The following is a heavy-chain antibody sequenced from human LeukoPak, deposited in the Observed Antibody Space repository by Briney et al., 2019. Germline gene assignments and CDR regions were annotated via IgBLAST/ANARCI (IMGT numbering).Heavy chain of an antibody. CDR1: GYTFTSYG. D-gene: IGHD2-2*01. CDR2: ISAYNGNT. CDR3: ARRPVYCSSTSCYDAFDI. Sequence: GASVKVSCKASGYTFTSYGISWVRQAPGQGLEWMGWISAYNGNTNYAQKLQGRVTMTTDTSTSTAYMELSSLRSEDTAVYYCARRPVYCSSTSCYDAFDIWGQGTMVTVSS. J-gene: IGHJ3*02. V-gene: IGHV1-18*01.